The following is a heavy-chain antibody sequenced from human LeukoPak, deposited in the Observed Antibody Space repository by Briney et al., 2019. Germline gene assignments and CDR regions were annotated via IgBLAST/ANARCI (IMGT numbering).Heavy chain of an antibody. Sequence: PSETLSLTCAVYGGSFSGYYWSWIRQPPGKGLEWIGEINHRGSTNHNPSLKSRVTISVDTSKNQFSLKLSSVTAADTAVYYCAREGYYYDTSGYHYTKYCGQGTLVTVSS. J-gene: IGHJ4*02. CDR2: INHRGST. D-gene: IGHD3-22*01. V-gene: IGHV4-34*01. CDR3: AREGYYYDTSGYHYTKY. CDR1: GGSFSGYY.